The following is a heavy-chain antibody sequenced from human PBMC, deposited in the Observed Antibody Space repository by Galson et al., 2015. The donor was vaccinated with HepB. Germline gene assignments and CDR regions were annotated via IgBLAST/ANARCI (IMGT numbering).Heavy chain of an antibody. D-gene: IGHD3-22*01. CDR2: IYSGGST. CDR3: ARAYYYDSSGYYYGY. Sequence: SLRLSCAASGFTVSSNYMSWVRQAPGKGLEWVSVIYSGGSTYYADSVKGRFTISRDNSKNTLYLQMNSLRAEDTAVYYCARAYYYDSSGYYYGYWGQGTLVTVSS. J-gene: IGHJ4*02. CDR1: GFTVSSNY. V-gene: IGHV3-53*01.